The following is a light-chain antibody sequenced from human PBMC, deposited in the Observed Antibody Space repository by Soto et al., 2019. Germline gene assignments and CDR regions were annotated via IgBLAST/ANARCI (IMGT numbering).Light chain of an antibody. J-gene: IGLJ2*01. CDR2: YGS. V-gene: IGLV3-21*04. Sequence: SYELTQPPSVSVAPGKTARITCGGNNIGSKSVHWYQQKPGQAPVLVIYYGSDRPSGIPERFSGSNSGNTATLTISRVEAGDEADYYCQVWDSSSDLRVFGGGTKLTVL. CDR3: QVWDSSSDLRV. CDR1: NIGSKS.